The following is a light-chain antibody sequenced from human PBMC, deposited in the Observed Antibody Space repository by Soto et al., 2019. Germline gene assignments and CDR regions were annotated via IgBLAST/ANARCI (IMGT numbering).Light chain of an antibody. Sequence: EIVMTQSPATLSVSPGERATLSCRASQSVSSNLAWYQQKPGQAPRLLIYGASTRASGIPARFSGSGSGTEFTLAISCRQSEDFAVYYCQHYNNWPRTFGQGTKVEIK. CDR1: QSVSSN. V-gene: IGKV3-15*01. CDR2: GAS. J-gene: IGKJ1*01. CDR3: QHYNNWPRT.